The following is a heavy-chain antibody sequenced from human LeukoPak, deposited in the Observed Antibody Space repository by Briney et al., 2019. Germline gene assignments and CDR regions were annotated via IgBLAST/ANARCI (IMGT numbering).Heavy chain of an antibody. CDR2: IHYSGRT. V-gene: IGHV4-59*01. CDR3: AKETVVVPADDWFGP. CDR1: GGSINGDY. J-gene: IGHJ5*02. D-gene: IGHD2-21*01. Sequence: PSETLSLTCSVSGGSINGDYWSWLRQTPGKGLEWIGYIHYSGRTSYNPSLKSRVTISVDTSKNQFSLRLASVTAADTAVYYCAKETVVVPADDWFGPWGQGTLVTVSS.